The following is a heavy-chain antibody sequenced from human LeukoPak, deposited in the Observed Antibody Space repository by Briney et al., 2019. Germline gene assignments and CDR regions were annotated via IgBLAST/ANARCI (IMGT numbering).Heavy chain of an antibody. D-gene: IGHD4-17*01. CDR3: ARSVTPQYFQH. CDR1: GYTFTSYG. J-gene: IGHJ1*01. Sequence: ASVKVSCKASGYTFTSYGMNWVRRAPGQGLEWMGWINTNTGNPTYAQGFTGRLVFSVDTSVSTAYLQISSLKAEDTAVYYCARSVTPQYFQHWGQGTLVTVSS. CDR2: INTNTGNP. V-gene: IGHV7-4-1*02.